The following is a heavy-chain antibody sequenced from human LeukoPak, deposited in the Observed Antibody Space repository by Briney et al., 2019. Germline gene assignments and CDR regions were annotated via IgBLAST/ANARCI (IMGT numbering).Heavy chain of an antibody. V-gene: IGHV3-23*01. CDR1: GFAFSNYA. CDR2: ISGTGGNT. J-gene: IGHJ4*02. CDR3: AKDATIAPRLVDY. Sequence: PGRSLRLSCAASGFAFSNYAMSWVRQAPGKGLEWVSAISGTGGNTYYADSVKGRFTISRDNSKNTLHLQMNSLRAEDTAVYYCAKDATIAPRLVDYWGQGTLVTVSS. D-gene: IGHD6-6*01.